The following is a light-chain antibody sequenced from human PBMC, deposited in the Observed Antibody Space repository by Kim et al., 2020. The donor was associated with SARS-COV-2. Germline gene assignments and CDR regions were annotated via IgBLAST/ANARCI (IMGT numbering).Light chain of an antibody. V-gene: IGLV2-11*01. J-gene: IGLJ3*02. CDR3: AAWDDSLSGWV. CDR2: DVS. Sequence: QSALTQPRSVSGSPGQSVTISCTGTSSDVGGYNYVSWYQQHPGQAPKLMIYDVSKRPSGVPDRFSGSKSGNTASLTISGLQAEDEADYYCAAWDDSLSGWVFGGGTQLTVL. CDR1: SSDVGGYNY.